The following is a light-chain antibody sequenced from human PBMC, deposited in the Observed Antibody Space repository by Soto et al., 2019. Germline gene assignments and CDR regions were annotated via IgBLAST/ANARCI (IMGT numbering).Light chain of an antibody. Sequence: EIVLTQSPGTLSLSPGERATVSCRASQSVSSSYLAWYQQKPGQAPRLLIYGVSTRATGIPDRFSGSGSGTEFTLTISSLQSEDFAVYYCQQYNNWPPYTFGQGTKVDIK. J-gene: IGKJ2*01. CDR2: GVS. CDR3: QQYNNWPPYT. CDR1: QSVSSSY. V-gene: IGKV3-15*01.